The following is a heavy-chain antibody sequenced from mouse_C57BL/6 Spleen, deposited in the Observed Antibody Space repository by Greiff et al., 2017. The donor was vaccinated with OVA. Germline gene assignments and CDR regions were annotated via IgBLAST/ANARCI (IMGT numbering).Heavy chain of an antibody. CDR1: GFSLTSYG. Sequence: VQLQQSGPGLVAPSQSLSITCTVSGFSLTSYGVDWVRQSPGKGLEWLGVIWGVGSTNYNSALKSRLSISKDNSKSQVFLKMNSLQTDDTAMYYCARSYSNYPYYYAMDYWGQGTSVTVSS. J-gene: IGHJ4*01. CDR2: IWGVGST. CDR3: ARSYSNYPYYYAMDY. V-gene: IGHV2-6*01. D-gene: IGHD2-5*01.